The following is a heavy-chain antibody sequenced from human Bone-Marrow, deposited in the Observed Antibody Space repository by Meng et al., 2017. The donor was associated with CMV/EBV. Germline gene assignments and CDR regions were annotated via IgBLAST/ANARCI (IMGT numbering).Heavy chain of an antibody. D-gene: IGHD3-3*01. V-gene: IGHV1-8*03. J-gene: IGHJ3*02. Sequence: ASVKVSCKASGYTFTSYDINWVRQATGQGLEWMGWMNPNSGNTGYAQKFQGRVTITRNTSISTAYMELSRLRSDDTAVYYCARDRGWYDFWSGYTVGAFDIWGQGTMVTVSS. CDR2: MNPNSGNT. CDR3: ARDRGWYDFWSGYTVGAFDI. CDR1: GYTFTSYD.